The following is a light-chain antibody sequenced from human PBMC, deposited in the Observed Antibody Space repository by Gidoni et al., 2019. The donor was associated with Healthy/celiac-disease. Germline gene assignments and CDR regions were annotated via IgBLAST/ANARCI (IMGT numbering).Light chain of an antibody. J-gene: IGLJ1*01. CDR3: QSYDSSLSVEV. V-gene: IGLV1-40*01. Sequence: QSVLTQPPSVSGAPGQRVTISGTGSSSNIGAGYDVHWYQQLPGTAPKLLILGNSNRPSGVPDRFSGSKSGTSASLAITGLQAEDEADYYCQSYDSSLSVEVFGTGTKVTVL. CDR1: SSNIGAGYD. CDR2: GNS.